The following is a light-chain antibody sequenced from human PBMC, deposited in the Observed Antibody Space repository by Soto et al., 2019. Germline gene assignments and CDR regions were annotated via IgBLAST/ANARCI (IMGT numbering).Light chain of an antibody. CDR1: QSVSIN. CDR2: GAS. J-gene: IGKJ1*01. Sequence: EIVMTQSPATLSVSPGERATLSCRASQSVSINLAWFQQKPGQAPRLLIYGASTRATGIPARFSGSGSGTEFTLTISSLQSEDFAVYYCQQYNGWPWTFGLGTKVEI. V-gene: IGKV3-15*01. CDR3: QQYNGWPWT.